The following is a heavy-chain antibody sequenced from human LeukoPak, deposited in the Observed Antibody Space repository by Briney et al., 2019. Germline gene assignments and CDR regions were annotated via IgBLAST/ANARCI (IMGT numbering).Heavy chain of an antibody. CDR3: ARDWNRYAY. V-gene: IGHV4-39*07. D-gene: IGHD1-1*01. Sequence: PSETLSLTCTVSGGSISSCTYSWGWIRQPPGKGLEWIGSFSCSGSTYYNPSLKSRVTISVDTSKSQFSLYMDSVTAADTAVYYCARDWNRYAYWGQGTLVTVSS. J-gene: IGHJ4*02. CDR2: FSCSGST. CDR1: GGSISSCTYS.